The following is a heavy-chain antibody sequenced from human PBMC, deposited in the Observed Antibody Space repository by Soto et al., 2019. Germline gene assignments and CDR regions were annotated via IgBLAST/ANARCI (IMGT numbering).Heavy chain of an antibody. V-gene: IGHV4-59*01. CDR3: AISSPRYSGNWYELLDV. CDR1: GGSIRNYY. CDR2: IYSSCST. Sequence: SETLSLTCRVSGGSIRNYYWSWIRQSQGKRPVWIGHIYSSCSTKYNPSLQSRVSISSDTSNIQFSLTLRSVSAADTAVYFCAISSPRYSGNWYELLDVWGQGTLVTVSS. J-gene: IGHJ4*02. D-gene: IGHD6-13*01.